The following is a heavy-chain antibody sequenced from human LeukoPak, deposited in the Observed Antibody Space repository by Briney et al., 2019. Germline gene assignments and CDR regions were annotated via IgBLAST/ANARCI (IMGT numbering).Heavy chain of an antibody. V-gene: IGHV4-61*10. CDR2: IYYSGST. J-gene: IGHJ3*02. CDR3: ARVRNGGGSHDAFDI. CDR1: GGSISSGTYY. Sequence: SETLSLTCTVSGGSISSGTYYWSWIWQPAGKGLEWIGYIYYSGSTNYDPSLKSRVTISVDTSKNQFSLKLSSVTAADTAVYYCARVRNGGGSHDAFDIWGQGTMVTVSS. D-gene: IGHD2-8*01.